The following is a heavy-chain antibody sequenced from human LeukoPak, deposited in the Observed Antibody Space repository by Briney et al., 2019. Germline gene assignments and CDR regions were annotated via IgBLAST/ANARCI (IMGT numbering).Heavy chain of an antibody. CDR2: ISYDGRNK. CDR1: EFIFNNYG. CDR3: AKDGGRYSGSLDS. V-gene: IGHV3-30*18. J-gene: IGHJ4*02. D-gene: IGHD1-26*01. Sequence: GRSLRLSCAASEFIFNNYGMHWVRQAPGKGLEWMAVISYDGRNKFYANSVKGRFTISRDDSKNTLYVQMNSLRPEDTAVYYCAKDGGRYSGSLDSWGQGTLVTVSS.